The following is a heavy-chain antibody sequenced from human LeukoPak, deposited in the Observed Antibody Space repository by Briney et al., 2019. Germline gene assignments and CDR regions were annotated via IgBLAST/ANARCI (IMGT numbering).Heavy chain of an antibody. J-gene: IGHJ4*02. Sequence: ASVKVSCKASGYTFTSYYMHWVRQAPGQGLEWMGIINPSGGSTSYAQKFQGRVTLTTDTSTSTSYMELRSLTSDDTALYYCARAGAAVTMFFDFWGQGTLVTVSS. D-gene: IGHD4-17*01. V-gene: IGHV1-46*01. CDR3: ARAGAAVTMFFDF. CDR2: INPSGGST. CDR1: GYTFTSYY.